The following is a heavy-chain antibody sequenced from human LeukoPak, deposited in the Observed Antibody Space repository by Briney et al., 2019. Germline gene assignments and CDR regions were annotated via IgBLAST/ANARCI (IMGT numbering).Heavy chain of an antibody. J-gene: IGHJ4*02. D-gene: IGHD3-22*01. CDR3: TTPAYYYDSSGYYY. CDR2: IKSKTDGGTA. Sequence: PGGSLRLSCAASGFTFSNAWMSWVRQAPGKGLEWVGRIKSKTDGGTADYAAPVKGRFTISRDDSKNTLYLQMNSLKTEDTAVYYCTTPAYYYDSSGYYYWGQGTLVTVSS. V-gene: IGHV3-15*01. CDR1: GFTFSNAW.